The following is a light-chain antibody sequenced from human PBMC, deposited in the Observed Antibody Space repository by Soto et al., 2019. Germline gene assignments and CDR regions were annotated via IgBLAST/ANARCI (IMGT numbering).Light chain of an antibody. CDR1: QSVSSTY. CDR3: QQYGGSPRYT. J-gene: IGKJ2*01. Sequence: EIVLTQSPGTLSLSPGERATLSCRASQSVSSTYLAWYQQKPGQAPRLLIYGASSRATGIPDRFSGSGSGTDSTLTISNLEPEDFAVYYCQQYGGSPRYTFGQGTKLEIK. V-gene: IGKV3-20*01. CDR2: GAS.